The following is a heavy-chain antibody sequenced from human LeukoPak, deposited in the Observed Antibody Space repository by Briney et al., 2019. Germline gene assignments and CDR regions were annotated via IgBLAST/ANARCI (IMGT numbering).Heavy chain of an antibody. V-gene: IGHV4-34*01. D-gene: IGHD3-10*01. CDR3: ARGRILWFGELYYFDY. CDR1: GXSFSGYY. J-gene: IGHJ4*02. CDR2: INHSGST. Sequence: SETLSLTCAVYGXSFSGYYWSWIRQPPGKGLEWIAEINHSGSTNYNPSLKSRVTISVDTSKNQFSLKLSSVTAADTAVYYCARGRILWFGELYYFDYWGQGTLVTVSS.